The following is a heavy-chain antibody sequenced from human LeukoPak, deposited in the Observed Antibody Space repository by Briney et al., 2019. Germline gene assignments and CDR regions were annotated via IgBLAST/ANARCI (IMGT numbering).Heavy chain of an antibody. Sequence: SVKVSCKASGGTFSSYAISWVRQAPGQGLEWMGGIIPIFGTANYPQKFQGRVTITADESTSTAYMELSSLRSEDTAVYCCARDLLPQWLVPERNAFDIWGQGTMVTVSS. CDR2: IIPIFGTA. CDR3: ARDLLPQWLVPERNAFDI. D-gene: IGHD6-19*01. J-gene: IGHJ3*02. CDR1: GGTFSSYA. V-gene: IGHV1-69*13.